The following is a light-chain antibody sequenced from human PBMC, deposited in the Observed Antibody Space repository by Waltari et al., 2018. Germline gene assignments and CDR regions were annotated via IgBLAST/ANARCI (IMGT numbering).Light chain of an antibody. CDR1: SSAVGGYNY. CDR2: DVS. CDR3: SSYISSSTLEL. V-gene: IGLV2-14*03. J-gene: IGLJ2*01. Sequence: QSALTHPPSVTGSPGQPLTIPCTGTSSAVGGYNYFPCYQQHPGKAPKLMIYDVSNRPSGVSNRFSGSKSGNTASLTISGLQAEDEADYYCSSYISSSTLELFGGGTSLTVL.